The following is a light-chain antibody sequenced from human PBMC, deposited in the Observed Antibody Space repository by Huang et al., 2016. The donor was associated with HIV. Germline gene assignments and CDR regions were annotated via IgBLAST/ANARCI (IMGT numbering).Light chain of an antibody. Sequence: DIVMTQSPDSLAVSLGERATINCKSIHYLLHTSNNKESLAWYHQKPGQPPKLLIHWASSRAVGVPDRFSGSGSGPDFTLTISSLQAEDVAIYYCQQYSTTPLTFGQGTKVEIK. CDR2: WAS. CDR1: HYLLHTSNNKES. V-gene: IGKV4-1*01. J-gene: IGKJ1*01. CDR3: QQYSTTPLT.